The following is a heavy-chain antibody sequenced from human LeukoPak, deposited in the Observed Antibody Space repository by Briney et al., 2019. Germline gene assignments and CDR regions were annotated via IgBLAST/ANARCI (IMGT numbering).Heavy chain of an antibody. Sequence: GASVKVSCKASGYTFTSYYMHWVRQAPGQGLEWMGWINPNSGGTNYAQKFQGRVTMTRDTSISTAYMELSRLRSDDTAVYYCARETMVRGVMTYWGQGTLVTVSS. CDR3: ARETMVRGVMTY. J-gene: IGHJ4*02. V-gene: IGHV1-2*02. D-gene: IGHD3-10*01. CDR1: GYTFTSYY. CDR2: INPNSGGT.